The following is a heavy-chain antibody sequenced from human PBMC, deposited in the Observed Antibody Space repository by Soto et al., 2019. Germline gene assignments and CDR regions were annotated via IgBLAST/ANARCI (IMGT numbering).Heavy chain of an antibody. CDR1: GFTFSNAW. CDR2: IKSKTDGGTT. Sequence: EVQLVESGGGLVKPGGSLRLSCAASGFTFSNAWMNWVRQAPGKGLEWVGRIKSKTDGGTTDYAAPVKGRFTISRDDSTNTLYLQMNSLKTDDTAVYYCTTEDCSGGSCCAFRCYYYYYGMDVWGQGTTVTGSS. V-gene: IGHV3-15*07. D-gene: IGHD2-15*01. CDR3: TTEDCSGGSCCAFRCYYYYYGMDV. J-gene: IGHJ6*02.